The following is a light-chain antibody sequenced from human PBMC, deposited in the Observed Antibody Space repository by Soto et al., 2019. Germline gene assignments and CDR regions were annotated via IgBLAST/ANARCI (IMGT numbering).Light chain of an antibody. CDR3: QQYNSWT. V-gene: IGKV1-5*01. CDR1: QSISSW. Sequence: DIQMTQSPSTLSASVEDRDTITCRASQSISSWLAWYQQKPGKAPKLLIYDASSLESGVPSRFSGSGSGTEFILTISSLQPDDFATYYCQQYNSWTFGQGTKV. CDR2: DAS. J-gene: IGKJ1*01.